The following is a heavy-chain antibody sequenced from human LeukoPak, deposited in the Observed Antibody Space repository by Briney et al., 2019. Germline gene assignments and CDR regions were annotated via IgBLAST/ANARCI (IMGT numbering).Heavy chain of an antibody. V-gene: IGHV3-23*01. CDR3: AKDQYITIFGTFDY. J-gene: IGHJ4*02. D-gene: IGHD3-3*01. Sequence: PGGSLRLSCAASGFAVSSNYMSWVRQAPGKGLEWVSAISGSGGSTYYADSVKGRFTISRDNSKNTLYLQMNSLRAEDTAVYYCAKDQYITIFGTFDYWGQGTLVTVSS. CDR2: ISGSGGST. CDR1: GFAVSSNY.